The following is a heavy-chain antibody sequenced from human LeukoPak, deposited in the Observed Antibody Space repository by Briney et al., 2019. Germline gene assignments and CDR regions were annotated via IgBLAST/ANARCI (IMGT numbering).Heavy chain of an antibody. D-gene: IGHD5-12*01. CDR1: GFTVRTNY. CDR3: AREENHIVTTSYYFDH. CDR2: IHDDGST. J-gene: IGHJ4*02. Sequence: GESLRLSCAASGFTVRTNYMSWVRQAPGKGLEWVSLIHDDGSTYYTDSVKGRFTISRDNSKNTLYLQMNSLRAEDTAVYYCAREENHIVTTSYYFDHWGQGTLVTVSS. V-gene: IGHV3-53*01.